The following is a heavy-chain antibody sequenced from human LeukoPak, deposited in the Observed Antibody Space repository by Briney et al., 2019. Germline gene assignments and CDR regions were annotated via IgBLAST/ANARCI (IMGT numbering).Heavy chain of an antibody. V-gene: IGHV1-46*01. Sequence: ASVKVSCKASGYTFTNYYMHWVRQAPGQGLEWMGIINPSDGKTSYAQKFQGRVTMTRDTSTSTVYMELSSLRSEDTAVYYCAREQYNWNYCDYWGQGTLVTVSS. D-gene: IGHD1-20*01. J-gene: IGHJ4*02. CDR1: GYTFTNYY. CDR2: INPSDGKT. CDR3: AREQYNWNYCDY.